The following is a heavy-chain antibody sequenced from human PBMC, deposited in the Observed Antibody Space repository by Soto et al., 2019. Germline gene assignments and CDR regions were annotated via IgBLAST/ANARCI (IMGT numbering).Heavy chain of an antibody. J-gene: IGHJ4*02. CDR2: IKQDGSQK. V-gene: IGHV3-7*01. D-gene: IGHD3-22*01. CDR1: GLTFSSYW. CDR3: ASAYYYDSSGYSPGGY. Sequence: SGGSLRLSCAASGLTFSSYWMSWVRQAPGKGLEWVANIKQDGSQKYYVDSVKGRFTISRDNAKSSLYLQMNSLRVEDTAVYYCASAYYYDSSGYSPGGYWGQGTLVTVSS.